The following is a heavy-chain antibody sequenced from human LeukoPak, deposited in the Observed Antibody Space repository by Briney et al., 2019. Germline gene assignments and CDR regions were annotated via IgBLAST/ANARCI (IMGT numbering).Heavy chain of an antibody. V-gene: IGHV5-51*01. CDR2: IYPGDSDT. J-gene: IGHJ4*02. D-gene: IGHD1-26*01. CDR1: GYSFISYW. Sequence: GESLQISCKGSGYSFISYWIAWVRQMPGKGPEWMGIIYPGDSDTRCSPSFQGQVTISADKSITTAYLQWSSLKASDTAMYYCARREGAMSFDYWGQGTLVTVSS. CDR3: ARREGAMSFDY.